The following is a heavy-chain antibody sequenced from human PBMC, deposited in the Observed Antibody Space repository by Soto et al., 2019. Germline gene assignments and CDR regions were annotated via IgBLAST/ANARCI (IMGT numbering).Heavy chain of an antibody. J-gene: IGHJ5*02. CDR1: GFTFRRYA. CDR3: ACEGDIVVVPSALEA. D-gene: IGHD2-21*01. V-gene: IGHV3-23*01. CDR2: IRGDGART. Sequence: PGGSLRLSCAASGFTFRRYAMTWVRQGPGKGLEWVSGIRGDGARTYYGESVKGRFTVSRDNSTDTLYLQMNSLRVEDTCVNDCACEGDIVVVPSALEAWGQGTLVTVYS.